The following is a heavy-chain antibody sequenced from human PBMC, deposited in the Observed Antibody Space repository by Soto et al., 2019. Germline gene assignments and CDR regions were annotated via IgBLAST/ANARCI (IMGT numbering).Heavy chain of an antibody. CDR2: ISGSGGST. CDR1: GFTFSSYA. Sequence: GGSLKLSCAASGFTFSSYAMSWVRQAPGKGLEWVSAISGSGGSTYYADSVKGRFTISRDNSKNTLYLQMNSLRAEDTAVYYCAKQLRTGYCSSTSCYSLGYYFDYWGQGTLVTVSS. D-gene: IGHD2-2*01. J-gene: IGHJ4*02. V-gene: IGHV3-23*01. CDR3: AKQLRTGYCSSTSCYSLGYYFDY.